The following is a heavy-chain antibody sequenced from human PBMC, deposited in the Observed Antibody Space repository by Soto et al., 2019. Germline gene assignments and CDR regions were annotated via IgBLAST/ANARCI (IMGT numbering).Heavy chain of an antibody. CDR3: ARSIAVAGNAPKYNWLDP. CDR1: GDRVSSNIAA. CDR2: TYYRSKWYN. J-gene: IGHJ5*02. V-gene: IGHV6-1*01. Sequence: PTLSLTCATSGDRVSSNIAAWNWIRPSPSRGLEWLGRTYYRSKWYNDYAVSVKSRITINPDTSKNQFSLQLNSVTPEDTAVYYCARSIAVAGNAPKYNWLDPWGQGPLVTVSS. D-gene: IGHD6-19*01.